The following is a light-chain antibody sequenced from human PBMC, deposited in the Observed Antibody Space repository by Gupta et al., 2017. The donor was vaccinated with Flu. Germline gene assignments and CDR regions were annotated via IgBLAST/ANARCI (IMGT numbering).Light chain of an antibody. Sequence: DMQIPQSPSTLSASVGDRVTITCRASQSISSWLAWYQQKPGKAPKLLIYKESSLESGVPSRFSGSGSGTEFTLTISSLQPDDFATYYCQQYNSDSTFGQGTKVEFK. J-gene: IGKJ1*01. CDR3: QQYNSDST. V-gene: IGKV1-5*03. CDR2: KES. CDR1: QSISSW.